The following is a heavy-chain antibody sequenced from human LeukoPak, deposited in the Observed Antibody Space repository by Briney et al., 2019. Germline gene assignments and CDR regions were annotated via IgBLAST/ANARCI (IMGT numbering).Heavy chain of an antibody. CDR3: ARGNTDSSWYVSFDY. CDR2: INPSGGTT. V-gene: IGHV1-46*01. CDR1: GYTFTSYY. J-gene: IGHJ4*02. D-gene: IGHD6-13*01. Sequence: ASVKVSCKASGYTFTSYYMHWVRQAPGQGLEWMGIINPSGGTTRYAQKFQGRVTMTRDMSTSKVYMEVSSLRSEDTAMYYCARGNTDSSWYVSFDYWGQGTLVTVSS.